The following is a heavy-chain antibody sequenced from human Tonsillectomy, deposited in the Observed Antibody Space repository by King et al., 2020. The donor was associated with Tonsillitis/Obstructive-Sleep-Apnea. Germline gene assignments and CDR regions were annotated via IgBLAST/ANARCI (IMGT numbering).Heavy chain of an antibody. Sequence: VQLVESGGGVVQPGRSLRLSCAASGFTFSSYGMHWVRQAPGKGLEWVAVIWYDGSNKYYADSVKGRFTISRDNSKNTLYLQMNSLRAEDTAVYYRARTPCSSTSCYTRYFDYWGQGTLVTVSS. D-gene: IGHD2-2*02. CDR3: ARTPCSSTSCYTRYFDY. V-gene: IGHV3-33*01. CDR1: GFTFSSYG. J-gene: IGHJ4*02. CDR2: IWYDGSNK.